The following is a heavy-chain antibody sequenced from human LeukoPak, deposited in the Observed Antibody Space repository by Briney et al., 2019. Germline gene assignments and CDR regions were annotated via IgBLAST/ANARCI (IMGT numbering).Heavy chain of an antibody. J-gene: IGHJ4*02. V-gene: IGHV3-53*01. CDR1: GYTFSRHG. CDR3: ARGRGVVVISYFDY. D-gene: IGHD3-22*01. Sequence: GGSLRLSCAASGYTFSRHGIHWVRQAPGKGLEWVSVIYSGGSTYYADSVKGRFTISRDNSKNTLYLQMNSLRAEDTAVYYCARGRGVVVISYFDYWGQGTLVTVSS. CDR2: IYSGGST.